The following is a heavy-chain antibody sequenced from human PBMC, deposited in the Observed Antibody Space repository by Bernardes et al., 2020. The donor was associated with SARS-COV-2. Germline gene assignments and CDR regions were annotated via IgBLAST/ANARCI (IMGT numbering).Heavy chain of an antibody. V-gene: IGHV1-24*01. Sequence: ASEKVSCKVSGYTLTELSMHWVRQAPGKGLEWMGGFDPEDGETIYAQKFQGRVTMTEDTSTDTAYMELSSLRSEDTAVYYCATPGDSSGYYHSFDYWGQGTLVTVSS. J-gene: IGHJ4*02. CDR3: ATPGDSSGYYHSFDY. CDR1: GYTLTELS. CDR2: FDPEDGET. D-gene: IGHD3-22*01.